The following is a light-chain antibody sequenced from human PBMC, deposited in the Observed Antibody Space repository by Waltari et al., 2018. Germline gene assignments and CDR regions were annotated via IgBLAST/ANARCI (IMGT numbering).Light chain of an antibody. CDR2: GAR. CDR1: QSIDRSH. J-gene: IGKJ2*01. V-gene: IGKV3-20*01. Sequence: IVLTQSPGTLSLSQGEGATLSCRASQSIDRSHLAWYQQKPGQPPRLLLYGARSRATGVPDRFSGSGSGTDFTLTIDRLEPEDFAVYYCQQYDNSPRYTFGQGTKLEI. CDR3: QQYDNSPRYT.